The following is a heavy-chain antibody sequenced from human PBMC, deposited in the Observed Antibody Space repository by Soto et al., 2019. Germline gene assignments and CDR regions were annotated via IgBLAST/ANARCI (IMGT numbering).Heavy chain of an antibody. D-gene: IGHD6-25*01. V-gene: IGHV4-59*01. Sequence: PSETLSLTCSVSAGSHSNYYWTWIRQSPGKGLEWIGEIYHTGSTKSNHSLKSRVAISVDMSKNQFSMTVRSVTPEDTAVYYCARGGRGSGFYFLYYSDLWGQGTLVTVSS. J-gene: IGHJ4*02. CDR3: ARGGRGSGFYFLYYSDL. CDR2: IYHTGST. CDR1: AGSHSNYY.